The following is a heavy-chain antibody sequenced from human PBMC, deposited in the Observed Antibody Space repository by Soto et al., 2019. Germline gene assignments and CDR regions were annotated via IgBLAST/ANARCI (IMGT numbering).Heavy chain of an antibody. V-gene: IGHV4-34*01. CDR3: ARGRHFRIWSGNSNWFDP. CDR1: GGSFSGYF. J-gene: IGHJ5*02. CDR2: VTHSGNS. D-gene: IGHD3-3*01. Sequence: PSETLSLTCVVSGGSFSGYFWTWIRQSPGKGLEWIGEVTHSGNSNYNPSLKSRVTLSVDMSRTQFSLRLTSVTAADTAVYYCARGRHFRIWSGNSNWFDPWGQGTLVTVSS.